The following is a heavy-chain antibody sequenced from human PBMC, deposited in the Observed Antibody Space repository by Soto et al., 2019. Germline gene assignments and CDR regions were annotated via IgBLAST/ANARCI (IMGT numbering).Heavy chain of an antibody. D-gene: IGHD5-18*01. CDR2: IYSSGST. Sequence: SETLSLTCTVSGYSVSSDNYYWTWIRQPPGKGLEWIGYIYSSGSTNYNPSLKSRVTISVDTSRNQFSLKLTSVTAADTAVYYCARDIRGYSRAFDYWGQGTLVTVSS. CDR3: ARDIRGYSRAFDY. CDR1: GYSVSSDNYY. J-gene: IGHJ4*02. V-gene: IGHV4-61*01.